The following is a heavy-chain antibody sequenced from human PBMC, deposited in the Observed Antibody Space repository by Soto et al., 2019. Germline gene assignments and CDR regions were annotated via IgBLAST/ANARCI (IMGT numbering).Heavy chain of an antibody. CDR2: IDPSDSYT. Sequence: PXESLRISLKGSGYSFTSYWISWVRQMPGKGLEWMGRIDPSDSYTNYSPSFQGHVTISADKSISTAYLQWSSLKASDTAVYYCARPSGYSSSTNWFDPWGQGTLVTVSS. D-gene: IGHD6-13*01. CDR3: ARPSGYSSSTNWFDP. CDR1: GYSFTSYW. V-gene: IGHV5-10-1*01. J-gene: IGHJ5*02.